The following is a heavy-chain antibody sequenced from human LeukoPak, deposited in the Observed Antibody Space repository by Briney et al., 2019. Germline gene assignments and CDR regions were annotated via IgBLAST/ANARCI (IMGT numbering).Heavy chain of an antibody. CDR1: GGSFSGDY. CDR3: ARGGVRIAARPYNWFDP. Sequence: PSETLSLTCAVYGGSFSGDYWSWIRQPPGKGLEWIGEINHSGSTNYNPSLKSRVTISVDTSKNQFSLKLSSVTAADTAVYYCARGGVRIAARPYNWFDPWGQGTLVTVSS. CDR2: INHSGST. J-gene: IGHJ5*02. V-gene: IGHV4-34*01. D-gene: IGHD6-6*01.